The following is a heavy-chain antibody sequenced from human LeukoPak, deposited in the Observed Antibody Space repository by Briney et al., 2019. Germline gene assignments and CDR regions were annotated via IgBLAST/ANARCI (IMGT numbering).Heavy chain of an antibody. D-gene: IGHD2-2*01. CDR1: GGSISSYY. J-gene: IGHJ3*02. CDR2: IYTSGST. CDR3: VRYCSSTSCSGSFDI. Sequence: SETLSLTCTVSGGSISSYYWSWIRQPAGKGLEWIGRIYTSGSTNYNPSLKSRVTMSVDTSKNQFFLKLSSVTAADTAVYYCVRYCSSTSCSGSFDIWGQGTMVTVSS. V-gene: IGHV4-4*07.